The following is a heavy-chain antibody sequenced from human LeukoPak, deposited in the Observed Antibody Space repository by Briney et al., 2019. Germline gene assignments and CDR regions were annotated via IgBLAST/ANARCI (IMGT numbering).Heavy chain of an antibody. CDR2: INPNSGGT. CDR3: AGGPAGGLWRGPFDY. Sequence: ASVKVSCKASGYTFNGHYIHWVRQAPGQGLEWMGWINPNSGGTNYAQKFQGRVPMTRDTSISTAYMEVSRLGYDDTAMYYCAGGPAGGLWRGPFDYWGQGTLVTVSS. D-gene: IGHD4/OR15-4a*01. V-gene: IGHV1-2*02. J-gene: IGHJ4*02. CDR1: GYTFNGHY.